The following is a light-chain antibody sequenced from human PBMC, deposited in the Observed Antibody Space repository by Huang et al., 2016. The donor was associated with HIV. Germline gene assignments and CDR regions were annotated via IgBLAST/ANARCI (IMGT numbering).Light chain of an antibody. CDR2: AAS. Sequence: AIQMTQSPSSLSTSVGDSVTITCRASQGIRNDLHWYQQKPGEAPKLLIYAASTLQSGVPSRFSGSGSGTDFTLTISSLQPEDFATYYCLQDYKYPHTFGQGTKLEIK. V-gene: IGKV1-6*01. J-gene: IGKJ2*01. CDR1: QGIRND. CDR3: LQDYKYPHT.